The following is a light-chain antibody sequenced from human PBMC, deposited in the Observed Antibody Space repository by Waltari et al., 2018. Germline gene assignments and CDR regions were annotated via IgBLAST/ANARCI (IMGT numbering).Light chain of an antibody. CDR3: CSYAGSYILV. V-gene: IGLV2-11*01. Sequence: QSALTQPRSVSGSPGQSVTISCTGTSSDVGYYNYVSWYQQRPGKAPRLILYDVTKRPSGVPDRFSGSKSGNSASLTISVLQAEDEADFYCCSYAGSYILVFGGGTKLTVL. J-gene: IGLJ2*01. CDR2: DVT. CDR1: SSDVGYYNY.